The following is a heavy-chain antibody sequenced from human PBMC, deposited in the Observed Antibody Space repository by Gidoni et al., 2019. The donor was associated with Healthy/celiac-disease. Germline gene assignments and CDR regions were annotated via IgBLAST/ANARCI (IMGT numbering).Heavy chain of an antibody. J-gene: IGHJ4*02. V-gene: IGHV3-15*01. CDR1: GFTFSTPW. CDR3: TTLPHYDILTGYYTLDY. CDR2: IKSKTDGGTT. Sequence: EVQLVESGGGLVKPGGSLRLSCAASGFTFSTPWNSWVPQAPGKGLEWVGRIKSKTDGGTTDYAAPVKGRFTISRDDSKNTLYLQMNSLKTEDTAVYYCTTLPHYDILTGYYTLDYWGQGTLVTVSS. D-gene: IGHD3-9*01.